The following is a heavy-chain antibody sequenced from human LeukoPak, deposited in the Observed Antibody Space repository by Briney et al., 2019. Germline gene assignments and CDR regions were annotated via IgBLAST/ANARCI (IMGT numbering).Heavy chain of an antibody. J-gene: IGHJ4*02. Sequence: ASVKVSCKASGYTFTGYYVHWVRQAPGQGLEWMGWINPHSGGINYAENFQGRVTMTRDTSISTAYMELSRLRSDDTAVYYCARDVGCFDYWGQGTLVTVSS. CDR2: INPHSGGI. CDR1: GYTFTGYY. CDR3: ARDVGCFDY. D-gene: IGHD1-26*01. V-gene: IGHV1-2*02.